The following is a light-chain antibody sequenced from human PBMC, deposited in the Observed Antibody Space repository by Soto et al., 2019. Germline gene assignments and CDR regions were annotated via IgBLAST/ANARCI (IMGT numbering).Light chain of an antibody. CDR1: QGIRND. Sequence: DIQMTQSPSSLSASVGDRVTITCRASQGIRNDLDWYQQKPGRAPKRLIYAASSLQSGVPSRFSGSGSRTEFTLTISDLQPEDFATYYCQQYNNWPPVTFGQGTKVDIK. V-gene: IGKV1-17*02. J-gene: IGKJ1*01. CDR2: AAS. CDR3: QQYNNWPPVT.